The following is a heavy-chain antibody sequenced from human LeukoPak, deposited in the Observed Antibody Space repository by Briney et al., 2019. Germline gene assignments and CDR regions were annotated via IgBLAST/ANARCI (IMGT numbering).Heavy chain of an antibody. V-gene: IGHV3-30-3*01. Sequence: GGSLRLSCAASGFTFSSYAMHWVRQAPGKGLEWVAVISYDGSNKYYADSVKGRFTISRDNSKNTLYLQMNSLRAEDTAVYYCARDGRGVILDYFDYWGQGTLVTVSS. CDR1: GFTFSSYA. J-gene: IGHJ4*02. D-gene: IGHD3-10*01. CDR2: ISYDGSNK. CDR3: ARDGRGVILDYFDY.